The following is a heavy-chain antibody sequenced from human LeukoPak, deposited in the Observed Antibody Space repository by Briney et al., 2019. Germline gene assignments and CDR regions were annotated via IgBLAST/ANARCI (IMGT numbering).Heavy chain of an antibody. CDR2: MNPNSGNT. CDR1: GYTFTSYD. J-gene: IGHJ4*02. Sequence: ASVKVSCKASGYTFTSYDISWVRQATGQGPEWMGWMNPNSGNTGYAQKFQGRVTITRNTSISTAYMELSSLRSEDTAVYYCARGQSPAEMATIDLSDYWGQGTLVTVSS. D-gene: IGHD5-24*01. CDR3: ARGQSPAEMATIDLSDY. V-gene: IGHV1-8*03.